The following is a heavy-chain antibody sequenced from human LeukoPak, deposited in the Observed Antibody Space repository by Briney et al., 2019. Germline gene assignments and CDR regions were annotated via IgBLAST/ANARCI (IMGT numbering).Heavy chain of an antibody. D-gene: IGHD5-18*01. CDR3: ARGRRDVDTAMVTEFDY. Sequence: PSETLSLTCAVYGGSFSGYYWSWIRQPPGKGLEWIGEINHSGSTTYNPSLKSRVTISVDTSKNQFSLKLSSVTAADTAVYYCARGRRDVDTAMVTEFDYWGQGTLVTVSS. V-gene: IGHV4-34*01. J-gene: IGHJ4*02. CDR1: GGSFSGYY. CDR2: INHSGST.